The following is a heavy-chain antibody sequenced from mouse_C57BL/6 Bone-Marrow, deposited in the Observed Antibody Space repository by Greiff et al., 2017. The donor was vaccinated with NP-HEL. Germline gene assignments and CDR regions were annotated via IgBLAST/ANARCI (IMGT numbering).Heavy chain of an antibody. CDR2: IYPRSGNT. CDR3: ARYCSTTVVAKDY. Sequence: VKLQESGAELARPGASVKLSCKASGYTFTSYGISWVKQRTGQGLEWIGEIYPRSGNTYYNEKFKGKATLTADKSSSTAYMELRSLTSEDSAVYFCARYCSTTVVAKDYWGKGTTLTVSS. CDR1: GYTFTSYG. D-gene: IGHD1-1*01. J-gene: IGHJ2*01. V-gene: IGHV1-81*01.